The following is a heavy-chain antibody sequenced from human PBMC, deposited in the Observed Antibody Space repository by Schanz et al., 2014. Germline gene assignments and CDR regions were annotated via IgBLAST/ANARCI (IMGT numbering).Heavy chain of an antibody. J-gene: IGHJ6*03. CDR1: GFAFRSYA. Sequence: QAQLVESGGGVVQPGRSLRLSCAASGFAFRSYAMHWVPQAPGKGLEWAALISHDGNNKHYVDSVEGRFTISRDNAENTLYLQMNSLRAEDTAVYYCARPSDSSWYMDVWGKGTTVTVSS. D-gene: IGHD2-21*02. CDR2: ISHDGNNK. CDR3: ARPSDSSWYMDV. V-gene: IGHV3-30-3*01.